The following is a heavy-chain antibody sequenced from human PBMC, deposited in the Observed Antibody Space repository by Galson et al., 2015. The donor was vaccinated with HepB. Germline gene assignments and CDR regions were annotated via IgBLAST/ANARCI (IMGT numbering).Heavy chain of an antibody. J-gene: IGHJ4*02. CDR1: GYTFTSYG. V-gene: IGHV1-18*01. CDR3: ARGGPLGIITPLHFDY. D-gene: IGHD3-22*01. CDR2: LSPYNANT. Sequence: SVKVSCKASGYTFTSYGITWVRQAPGQGLEWMGWLSPYNANTEYAQRLQGRVTMTTDTSTSTACMELRSLRSDDTAVYYCARGGPLGIITPLHFDYWGQGTLVTVSS.